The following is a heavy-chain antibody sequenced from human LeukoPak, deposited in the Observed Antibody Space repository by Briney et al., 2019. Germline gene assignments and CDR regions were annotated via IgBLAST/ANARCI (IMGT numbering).Heavy chain of an antibody. CDR2: IKSKSDGGTR. CDR3: TTEFVGSPYYFDY. J-gene: IGHJ4*02. CDR1: GFTFSNAW. D-gene: IGHD3-10*01. V-gene: IGHV3-15*01. Sequence: GGSLRLSCAASGFTFSNAWMSWVRQAPGKGLEWVGRIKSKSDGGTRDYSAPVKGRFTISRDDSKNTLYLQMNSLKTEDTAVYYCTTEFVGSPYYFDYWGQGTLVTVSS.